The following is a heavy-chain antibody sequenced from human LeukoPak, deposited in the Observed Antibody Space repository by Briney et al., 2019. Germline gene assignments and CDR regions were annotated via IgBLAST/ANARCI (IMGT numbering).Heavy chain of an antibody. D-gene: IGHD3-9*01. Sequence: GGSLRLSCAASGFTFSSYWMSWVRQAPGKGLEWVAHIKQDGSEKYYVDSVKGRFTISRDNAKNSLYLQMNSLRAEDTAVYYCAREGGYYDILTGYYTYYYYGMDVWGQGTTVTVSS. CDR1: GFTFSSYW. CDR2: IKQDGSEK. CDR3: AREGGYYDILTGYYTYYYYGMDV. V-gene: IGHV3-7*01. J-gene: IGHJ6*02.